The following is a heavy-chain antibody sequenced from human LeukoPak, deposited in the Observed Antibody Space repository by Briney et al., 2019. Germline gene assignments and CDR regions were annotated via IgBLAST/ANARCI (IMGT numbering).Heavy chain of an antibody. D-gene: IGHD2-8*01. J-gene: IGHJ4*02. Sequence: PSETLSLTCTVSGTSITSYYWNWIRQAPGQGPEWIGYGHYSGNTKYNPPLKSRVTVSVDTSKNQFSLRLSSVTAADTAVYFCAKWASDNRAFDLWGQGTLVTVSS. CDR2: GHYSGNT. CDR3: AKWASDNRAFDL. CDR1: GTSITSYY. V-gene: IGHV4-59*08.